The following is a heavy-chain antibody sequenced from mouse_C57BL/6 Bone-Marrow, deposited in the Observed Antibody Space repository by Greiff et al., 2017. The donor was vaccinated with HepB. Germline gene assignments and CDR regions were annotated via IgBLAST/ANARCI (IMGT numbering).Heavy chain of an antibody. D-gene: IGHD2-2*01. Sequence: DVMLVESGGGLVQPGESLKLSCESNEYEFPSHDMSWVRKTPEKRLELVAAINSDGGSTYYPDTMERRFIISRDNTKKTLYLQMSSLRSEDTALYYCANGYDVDYAMDYWGQGTSVTVSS. CDR2: INSDGGST. J-gene: IGHJ4*01. V-gene: IGHV5-2*01. CDR1: EYEFPSHD. CDR3: ANGYDVDYAMDY.